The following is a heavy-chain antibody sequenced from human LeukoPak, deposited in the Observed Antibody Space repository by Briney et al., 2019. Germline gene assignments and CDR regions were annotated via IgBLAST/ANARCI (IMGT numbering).Heavy chain of an antibody. Sequence: SVKVSCKASGGTFSSYAISWVRQAPGQGLEWMGRIIPILGIANYAQRFQGRVTITADKSTSTAYMELSSLRSEDTDVYYCARSDYYDSSGYPDYWGQGTLVTVSS. D-gene: IGHD3-22*01. V-gene: IGHV1-69*04. CDR2: IIPILGIA. CDR1: GGTFSSYA. CDR3: ARSDYYDSSGYPDY. J-gene: IGHJ4*02.